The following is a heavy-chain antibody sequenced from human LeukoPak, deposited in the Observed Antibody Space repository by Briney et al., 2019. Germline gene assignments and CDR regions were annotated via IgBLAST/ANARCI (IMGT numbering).Heavy chain of an antibody. V-gene: IGHV3-23*01. J-gene: IGHJ5*02. CDR3: GKEGGA. CDR2: IGGRGGST. D-gene: IGHD3-16*01. CDR1: GFRFSDFT. Sequence: GGSLRLSREASGFRFSDFTMTWVRQAPGKGPEWVSAIGGRGGSTYYADSVGGRSTISRDNSKDIVYLQMNSLKVEDTATYYCGKEGGAWGQGTKVTVSS.